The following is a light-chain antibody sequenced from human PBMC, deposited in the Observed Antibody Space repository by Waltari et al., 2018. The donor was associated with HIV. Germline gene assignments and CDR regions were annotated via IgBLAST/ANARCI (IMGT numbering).Light chain of an antibody. Sequence: DIQMTQSPSTLSASVGDRVTISCRASQSISTWLSWYQQKPGKAPKLLIHKASSLEPGVSSRCSGSGSGTEFVLTISSLRTEDFATYYCLQYSDHSWTFGQGTKV. V-gene: IGKV1-5*03. J-gene: IGKJ1*01. CDR3: LQYSDHSWT. CDR2: KAS. CDR1: QSISTW.